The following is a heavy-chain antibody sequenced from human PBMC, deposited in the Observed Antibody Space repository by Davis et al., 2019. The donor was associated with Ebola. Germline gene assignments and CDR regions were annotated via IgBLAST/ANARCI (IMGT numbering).Heavy chain of an antibody. CDR1: GFTFSSYS. D-gene: IGHD6-19*01. Sequence: GESLKISCAASGFTFSSYSMNWVRQAPGKGLEWVSSISTSSSYIYYADAVKGRFTISRDTAKNSLYLQMNSLRAEDTAVYYCAAQGSGWAVPFDIWGQGTMVTVSS. CDR3: AAQGSGWAVPFDI. V-gene: IGHV3-21*01. J-gene: IGHJ3*02. CDR2: ISTSSSYI.